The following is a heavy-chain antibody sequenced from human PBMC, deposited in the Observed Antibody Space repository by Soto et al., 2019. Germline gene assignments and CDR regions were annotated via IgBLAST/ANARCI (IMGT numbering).Heavy chain of an antibody. V-gene: IGHV3-30*18. CDR3: AKDDGTGS. CDR2: MLYDGTNI. CDR1: GFSFSTFG. J-gene: IGHJ5*02. D-gene: IGHD1-1*01. Sequence: QVQLVESGGGVVQPGRSLRLSCAASGFSFSTFGMHWVRQAPGKGLEWLAGMLYDGTNIHYADSVKGRFTISRDSSKNTGYLEMNNPRAEDTAVYFCAKDDGTGSWGQGTLVTVSS.